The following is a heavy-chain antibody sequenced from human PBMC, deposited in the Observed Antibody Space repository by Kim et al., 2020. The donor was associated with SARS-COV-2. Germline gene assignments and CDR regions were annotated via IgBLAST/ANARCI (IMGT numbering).Heavy chain of an antibody. D-gene: IGHD3-10*01. V-gene: IGHV1-24*01. CDR2: FDPEDGET. Sequence: ASVKVSCKVSGYTLTELSMHWVRQAPGKGLEWMGGFDPEDGETIYAQKFQGRVTMTEDTSTDTAYMELSSLRSEDTAVYYCATGHLDYDGSGSYDSWGEGTLVTVSS. J-gene: IGHJ4*02. CDR3: ATGHLDYDGSGSYDS. CDR1: GYTLTELS.